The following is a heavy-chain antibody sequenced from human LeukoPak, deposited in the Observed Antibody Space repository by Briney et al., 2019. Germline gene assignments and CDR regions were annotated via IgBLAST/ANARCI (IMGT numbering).Heavy chain of an antibody. D-gene: IGHD3-10*01. CDR3: ARDTGVRYYGSGSYYNRYFDY. CDR1: GGSISSYY. J-gene: IGHJ4*02. CDR2: IYYSGST. Sequence: SETLSLTCTVSGGSISSYYWSWIRQPPGKGLEGIGYIYYSGSTNYNPSLKSRVTISVDTSKNQFSLKLSSVTAADTAVYYCARDTGVRYYGSGSYYNRYFDYWGQGTLVTVSS. V-gene: IGHV4-59*01.